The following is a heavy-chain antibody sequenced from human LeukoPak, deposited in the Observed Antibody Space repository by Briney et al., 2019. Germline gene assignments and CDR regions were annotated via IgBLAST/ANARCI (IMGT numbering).Heavy chain of an antibody. V-gene: IGHV3-72*01. CDR3: ARERDSSGSYDY. CDR2: TRNTVNSYTA. Sequence: RTRNTVNSYTAEYAASVKGRFTLSRDNSKNSLYLQMNSLKTEDTAVYYCARERDSSGSYDYWGQGTLVTVSS. D-gene: IGHD1-26*01. J-gene: IGHJ4*02.